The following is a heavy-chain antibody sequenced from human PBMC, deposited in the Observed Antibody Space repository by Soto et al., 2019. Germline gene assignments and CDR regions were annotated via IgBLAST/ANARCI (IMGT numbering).Heavy chain of an antibody. V-gene: IGHV1-69*01. D-gene: IGHD4-17*01. CDR2: IIPIFGTA. CDR3: ARGAPTTVVTPGGWFDP. Sequence: QVQLVQSGAEVKKPGSSVKVSCKASGGTFSSYAISWVRQAPGQGLEWMGGIIPIFGTANYAQKFQGRVTITAEESTSTAYMELSSLRSEDTAVYYCARGAPTTVVTPGGWFDPWGQGTLVTGSS. J-gene: IGHJ5*02. CDR1: GGTFSSYA.